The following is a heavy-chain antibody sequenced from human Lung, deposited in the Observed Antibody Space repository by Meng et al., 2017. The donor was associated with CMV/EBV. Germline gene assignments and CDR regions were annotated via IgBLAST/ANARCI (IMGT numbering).Heavy chain of an antibody. CDR2: INPNSGGT. J-gene: IGHJ4*03. D-gene: IGHD3-10*01. V-gene: IGHV1-2*02. Sequence: ASVXVSXXASGYTFTGYYMHWVRQAPGQGLEWMGWINPNSGGTNYAQKFQGRVTMTRDTSISTAYMELSRLRSDDTAVYYCARALLFITMVREAIGYWGQGTXVTVSS. CDR1: GYTFTGYY. CDR3: ARALLFITMVREAIGY.